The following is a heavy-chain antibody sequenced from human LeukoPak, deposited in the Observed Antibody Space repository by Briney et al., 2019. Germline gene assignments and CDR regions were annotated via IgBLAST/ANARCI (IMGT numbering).Heavy chain of an antibody. D-gene: IGHD3-10*01. J-gene: IGHJ6*03. CDR3: ARRVGRWFGERAYYYNYMDV. CDR2: VNHSGST. V-gene: IGHV4-34*01. Sequence: SETLSLTCAVYGGSFSGYYWSWIRQPPGKGLEWIGEVNHSGSTKYSPSLKSRVTISVDTSKNQFSLKLSSVTAADTAVYYCARRVGRWFGERAYYYNYMDVWGKGTAVTISS. CDR1: GGSFSGYY.